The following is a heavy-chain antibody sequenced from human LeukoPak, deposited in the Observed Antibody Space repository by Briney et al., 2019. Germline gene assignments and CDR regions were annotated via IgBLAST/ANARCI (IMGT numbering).Heavy chain of an antibody. D-gene: IGHD2/OR15-2a*01. J-gene: IGHJ6*03. Sequence: GRSLRLSCAASGFTFSSYAMHWVRQAPGKGLEWVAVISYDGSNKYYADSVKGRFTISRDNSKNTLYLQMNSLRAEDTAVYYCARADNFYAAYYYYYMDVWGKGTTVTVSS. V-gene: IGHV3-30*04. CDR1: GFTFSSYA. CDR2: ISYDGSNK. CDR3: ARADNFYAAYYYYYMDV.